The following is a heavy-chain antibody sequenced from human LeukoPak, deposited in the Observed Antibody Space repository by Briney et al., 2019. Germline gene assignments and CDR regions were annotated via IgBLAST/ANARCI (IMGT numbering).Heavy chain of an antibody. CDR2: ISTSGSLI. V-gene: IGHV3-48*03. Sequence: DPGGSLRLSCAASGFPFSNYEMNWVRQALGKGLEWVSFISTSGSLIYYADSVKGRFTISRDNAKNSLFLHMNSLRAEDTAVYYCAKVSGLGWHFDYWGQGTLVTVSS. CDR1: GFPFSNYE. J-gene: IGHJ4*02. CDR3: AKVSGLGWHFDY. D-gene: IGHD1-26*01.